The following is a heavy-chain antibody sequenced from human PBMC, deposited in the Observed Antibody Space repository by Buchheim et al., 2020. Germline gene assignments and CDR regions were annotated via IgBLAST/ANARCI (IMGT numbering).Heavy chain of an antibody. CDR3: AKAEGKTYSNSEYYYHYYAMDV. Sequence: EVQLLEFGGGLVQPGGSLRLSCEAAGFTFSTYAMSWVRQGPGKGLEWVSTISSSGGRSYYADSVKGRSTISRDNSKNKGYLQVNSLRAGDTAVYYCAKAEGKTYSNSEYYYHYYAMDVWGQGT. CDR2: ISSSGGRS. J-gene: IGHJ6*02. V-gene: IGHV3-23*01. CDR1: GFTFSTYA. D-gene: IGHD4-11*01.